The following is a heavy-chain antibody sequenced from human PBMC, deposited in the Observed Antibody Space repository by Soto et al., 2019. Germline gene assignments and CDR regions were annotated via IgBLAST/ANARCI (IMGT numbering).Heavy chain of an antibody. V-gene: IGHV4-59*08. CDR3: ARLQISRWLSTYYFDY. D-gene: IGHD4-17*01. Sequence: QVQLQESGPGLVKPSETLSLTCTVSGGSISSYYWSWIRQPPGKGLEWIGYIYYSGSTNYNPSLKSRVTRSVDTSKNQFSLKLSSVTAADTAVYYCARLQISRWLSTYYFDYWGQGTLVTVSS. CDR1: GGSISSYY. CDR2: IYYSGST. J-gene: IGHJ4*02.